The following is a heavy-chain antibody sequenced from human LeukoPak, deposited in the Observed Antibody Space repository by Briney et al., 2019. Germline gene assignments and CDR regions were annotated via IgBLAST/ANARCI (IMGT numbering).Heavy chain of an antibody. CDR3: ASNVVVTGTGWFDP. D-gene: IGHD2-2*01. Sequence: SETPSLTCAVYGGSFSDYYWSWIRQPPGKGLEWIGEINHSGSTNYNPSLKSRVTISVDTSKNQFSLKLSSVTAADTAVYYCASNVVVTGTGWFDPWGQGTLVTVSS. CDR2: INHSGST. CDR1: GGSFSDYY. V-gene: IGHV4-34*01. J-gene: IGHJ5*02.